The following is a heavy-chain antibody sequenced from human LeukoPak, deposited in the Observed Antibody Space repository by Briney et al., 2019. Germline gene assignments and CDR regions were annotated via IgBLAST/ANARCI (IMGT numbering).Heavy chain of an antibody. CDR3: ARGGDSNGHYVVFDY. CDR1: GFTFSSYT. D-gene: IGHD3-22*01. CDR2: ISSGSTNI. J-gene: IGHJ4*02. V-gene: IGHV3-21*01. Sequence: SGGSLRLSCAASGFTFSSYTMNRVRQAPGKGLEWVSSISSGSTNIQYADSVKGRFTVSRDSAKNSQSLQMNSLRAEDTAVYYCARGGDSNGHYVVFDYWGQGSLVTVSS.